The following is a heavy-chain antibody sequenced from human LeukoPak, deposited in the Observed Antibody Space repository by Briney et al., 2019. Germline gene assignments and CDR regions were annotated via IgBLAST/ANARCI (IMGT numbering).Heavy chain of an antibody. CDR3: ATIGGVTPDY. V-gene: IGHV1-24*01. D-gene: IGHD3-16*01. CDR1: RNTLTELC. Sequence: ASVTLSCTGSRNTLTELCMHWVRHGPGKGLEWMGGFDPEDGEIIYAQNLEGRVIMTEDTSRDTAYMELSSLRSEDTAVYYCATIGGVTPDYWGQGTQVTVSS. CDR2: FDPEDGEI. J-gene: IGHJ4*02.